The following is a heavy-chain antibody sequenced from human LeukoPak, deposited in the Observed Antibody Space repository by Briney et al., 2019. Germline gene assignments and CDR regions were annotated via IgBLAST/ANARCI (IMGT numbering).Heavy chain of an antibody. CDR1: GFTSSSYA. CDR2: ISGSAGTT. D-gene: IGHD3-16*01. Sequence: GGSLSLLCAATGFTSSSYAMSWVRQDPGQGLESISVISGSAGTTYYADSAKGRSTISRVNSKNTQYLQMNSLKAEDTAVYYCAKPPPEGFPLGFDYWGQGALVTVSS. J-gene: IGHJ4*02. CDR3: AKPPPEGFPLGFDY. V-gene: IGHV3-23*01.